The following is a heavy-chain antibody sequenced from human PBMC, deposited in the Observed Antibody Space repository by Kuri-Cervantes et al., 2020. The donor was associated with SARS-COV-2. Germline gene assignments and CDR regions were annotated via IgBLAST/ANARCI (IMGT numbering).Heavy chain of an antibody. Sequence: LSLTCAASGFTFSDYYMSWIRQAPGKGLEWVSYISSSGSTIYYADSVKGRFTISRDNAKNALYLQMNSLRAEDAAVYYCARGDFWSGYYYDYWGQGTLVTVSS. CDR1: GFTFSDYY. V-gene: IGHV3-11*04. J-gene: IGHJ4*02. CDR3: ARGDFWSGYYYDY. D-gene: IGHD3-3*01. CDR2: ISSSGSTI.